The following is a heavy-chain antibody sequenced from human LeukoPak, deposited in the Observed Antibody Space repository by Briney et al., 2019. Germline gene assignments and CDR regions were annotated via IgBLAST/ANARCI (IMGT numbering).Heavy chain of an antibody. CDR2: IYHSGST. D-gene: IGHD5-12*01. V-gene: IGHV4-4*02. J-gene: IGHJ4*02. Sequence: SGTLSLTCAVSGGSISSSNWWSWVRQPPGKGLEWIGEIYHSGSTNYNPSLKSRVTISVDTAKSQFSLRLTSMTAADTAVYYCARDVAGNTFDYWGQGTLVTVSS. CDR1: GGSISSSNW. CDR3: ARDVAGNTFDY.